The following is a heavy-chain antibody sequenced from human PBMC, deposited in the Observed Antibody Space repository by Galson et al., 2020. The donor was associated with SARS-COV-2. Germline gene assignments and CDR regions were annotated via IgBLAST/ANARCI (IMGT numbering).Heavy chain of an antibody. CDR1: GYTFTDYY. CDR2: LNPKSGGT. D-gene: IGHD3-10*01. CDR3: ARTYAPRRGYFYYMDV. J-gene: IGHJ6*03. Sequence: ASVKVSCKASGYTFTDYYLHWVRQAPGQGLEWMGWLNPKSGGTNYAQKFQGRVTMTRDTSITTAYMELSSLRSDDTAVYYCARTYAPRRGYFYYMDVWAKGTTVTVAS. V-gene: IGHV1-2*02.